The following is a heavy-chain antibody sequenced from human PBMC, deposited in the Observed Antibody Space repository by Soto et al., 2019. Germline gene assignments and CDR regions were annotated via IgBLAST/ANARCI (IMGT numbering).Heavy chain of an antibody. V-gene: IGHV3-21*01. CDR3: ARVLIAVAGTLDY. CDR1: GFTFSSYS. CDR2: ISSSSSYI. Sequence: PGGSLRLSCAASGFTFSSYSMNWVRQAPGKGLEWVSYISSSSSYIYYADSVKGRFTISRDNAKNSLYLQMNSLRAEDTAVYYCARVLIAVAGTLDYWGQGTLVTVSS. D-gene: IGHD6-19*01. J-gene: IGHJ4*02.